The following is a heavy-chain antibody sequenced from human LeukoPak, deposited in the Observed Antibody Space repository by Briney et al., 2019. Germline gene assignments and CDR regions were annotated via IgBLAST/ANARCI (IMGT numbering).Heavy chain of an antibody. J-gene: IGHJ6*03. CDR3: ARVGAARYYYYYMDV. Sequence: GFLRLSCAASGFTFSSYWMSWVRQAPGKGLEWVANIKQDGSEKYYVDSLKGRFTVSRDNAKNSLYLQINSLRAGDTAVYYCARVGAARYYYYYMDVWGKGTTVTVSS. CDR1: GFTFSSYW. D-gene: IGHD2-15*01. CDR2: IKQDGSEK. V-gene: IGHV3-7*01.